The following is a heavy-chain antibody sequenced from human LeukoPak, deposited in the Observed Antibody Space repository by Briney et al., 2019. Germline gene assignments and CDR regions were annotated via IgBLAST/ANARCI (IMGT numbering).Heavy chain of an antibody. CDR3: ARGLHSTLGVS. CDR1: GFTLSDYD. V-gene: IGHV3-13*04. J-gene: IGHJ4*02. CDR2: IGTAGDT. Sequence: GGSLRLSCAASGFTLSDYDMHWVRQATGKGLEWVSAIGTAGDTYYAGSVKGRFTISRENAQNSLYLQMNSLRAGDTAIYYCARGLHSTLGVSWGQGTLVTVSS. D-gene: IGHD5-24*01.